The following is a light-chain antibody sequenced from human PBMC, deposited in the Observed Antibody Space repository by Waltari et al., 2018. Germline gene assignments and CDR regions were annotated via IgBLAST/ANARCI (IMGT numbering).Light chain of an antibody. V-gene: IGKV1-39*01. CDR2: NAS. CDR1: EKVNNY. Sequence: DIQMTQSRSSLSASVGARVHTTLRASEKVNNYLNWYQQKPGKAPKLLIYNASTLQSGVPSRFSGSGSGTDYTFTISSLQSEDVATYYCQHNYGTPYSFGQGTKVEIK. J-gene: IGKJ2*03. CDR3: QHNYGTPYS.